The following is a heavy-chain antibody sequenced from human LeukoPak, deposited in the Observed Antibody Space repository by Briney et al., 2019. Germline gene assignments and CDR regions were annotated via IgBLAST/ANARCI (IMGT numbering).Heavy chain of an antibody. CDR3: ARGGSRDGYNPFDY. CDR1: GFTFSSYS. J-gene: IGHJ4*02. Sequence: GGSLRLSCAASGFTFSSYSMNWVRQAPGKGLEWVSSISTSSSYIYYADSVKGRFTISRDNAKNSLYLQMNSLRAEDTAVYYCARGGSRDGYNPFDYWGQGTLVTVSS. CDR2: ISTSSSYI. V-gene: IGHV3-21*01. D-gene: IGHD5-24*01.